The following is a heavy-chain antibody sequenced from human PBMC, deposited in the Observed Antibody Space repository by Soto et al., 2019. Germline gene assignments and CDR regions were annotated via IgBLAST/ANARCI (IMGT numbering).Heavy chain of an antibody. CDR1: GVSISSYS. CDR3: ARIGGYHGPLDY. J-gene: IGHJ4*02. Sequence: SSETLSLTCSVSGVSISSYSWSWIRQAPGRGLEWIGYTYHRGSTNYSPSLRSRVAISLDTSENQFSLKVNSVTAADTAVYYCARIGGYHGPLDYWGQGTPVTVSS. V-gene: IGHV4-59*01. CDR2: TYHRGST. D-gene: IGHD6-25*01.